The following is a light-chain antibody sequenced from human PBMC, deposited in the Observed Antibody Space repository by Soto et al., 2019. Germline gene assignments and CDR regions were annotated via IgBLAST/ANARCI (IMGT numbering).Light chain of an antibody. CDR1: QSVNSNY. V-gene: IGKV3-20*01. CDR3: QQYGTSIWT. J-gene: IGKJ1*01. Sequence: EIVLTQFPGTLSLSPGERATLSCRASQSVNSNYLTWYQQKPGQAPRLLISGASSRATDIPDRFSGSGSGTDFTLTINRLEPEDFAVYYCQQYGTSIWTFGQGTKVEIK. CDR2: GAS.